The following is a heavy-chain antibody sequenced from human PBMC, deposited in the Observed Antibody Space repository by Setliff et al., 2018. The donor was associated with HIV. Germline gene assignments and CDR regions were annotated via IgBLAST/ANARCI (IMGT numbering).Heavy chain of an antibody. J-gene: IGHJ4*02. D-gene: IGHD6-13*01. Sequence: PSETLSLTCTVSGGSISTYYWSWIRQPPGKGLEWIGRIYTSGSTDYNPSLKSRLTISVDTPKNQFSLKLNSVTAADTAVYYCARDGGRTGYSSSSDQWGQGTLVTVSS. V-gene: IGHV4-4*08. CDR2: IYTSGST. CDR1: GGSISTYY. CDR3: ARDGGRTGYSSSSDQ.